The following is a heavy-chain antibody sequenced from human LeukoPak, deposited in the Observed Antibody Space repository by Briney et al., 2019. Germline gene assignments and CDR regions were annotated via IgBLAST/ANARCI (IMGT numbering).Heavy chain of an antibody. CDR2: IYYTGST. CDR1: GGSIGTYY. D-gene: IGHD2-21*01. CDR3: ARDLRSGAFAI. J-gene: IGHJ4*02. Sequence: SETLSLTCSVSGGSIGTYYWSWIRQPPGKGLEWIGFIYYTGSTNYNPSLKSRVTISVDTSRNQLSLKLSSVTAADTAVYYCARDLRSGAFAIWGQGTLVTVSS. V-gene: IGHV4-59*01.